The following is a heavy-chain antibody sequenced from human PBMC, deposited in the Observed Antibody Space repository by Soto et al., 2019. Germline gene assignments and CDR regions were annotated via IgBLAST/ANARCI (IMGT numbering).Heavy chain of an antibody. CDR1: GFTFSSYG. V-gene: IGHV3-33*01. CDR3: ARSLGYCSSTSCYRNYYYYYGMDV. CDR2: IWYDGSNK. D-gene: IGHD2-2*01. Sequence: GSLILSCASSGFTFSSYGMHWVRQAPGKGLEWVAVIWYDGSNKYYADSVKGRFTISRDNSKNTLYLQMNSLRAEDTAVYYCARSLGYCSSTSCYRNYYYYYGMDVWGQGTTVTVPS. J-gene: IGHJ6*02.